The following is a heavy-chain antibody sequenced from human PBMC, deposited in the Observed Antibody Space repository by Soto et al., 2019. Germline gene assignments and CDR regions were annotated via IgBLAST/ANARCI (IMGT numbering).Heavy chain of an antibody. D-gene: IGHD2-15*01. Sequence: QVQLVQSGAEVKKPGASVKVSCNASGYTFTSYGISWVRQAPGQGLDWMGGISAYNGNTNYAQKLQGRVTMTTDTSTSTAYMELRSRRSDDTAVYYCARADVVVVAATPADYWGQGTLVTVSS. CDR1: GYTFTSYG. V-gene: IGHV1-18*01. CDR2: ISAYNGNT. CDR3: ARADVVVVAATPADY. J-gene: IGHJ4*02.